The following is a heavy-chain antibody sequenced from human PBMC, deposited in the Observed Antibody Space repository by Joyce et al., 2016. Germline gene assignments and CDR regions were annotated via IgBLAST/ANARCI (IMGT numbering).Heavy chain of an antibody. V-gene: IGHV3-33*01. CDR2: IWNDGGKE. CDR1: GFTFSLYG. CDR3: ARASPYWYFDI. J-gene: IGHJ2*01. D-gene: IGHD3-16*01. Sequence: QVQLVESGGGAVQPGTSLRLSCDAAGFTFSLYGMNWVRQAPGKGLVWVAMIWNDGGKEYYVDSVNGRFTISRDNSKNTLWLQMNSLRADDTALYFCARASPYWYFDIWGRGTPVTVSS.